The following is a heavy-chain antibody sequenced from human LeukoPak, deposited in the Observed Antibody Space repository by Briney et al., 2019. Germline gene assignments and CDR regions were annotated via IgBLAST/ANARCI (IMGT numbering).Heavy chain of an antibody. CDR1: GYTFTSNY. CDR2: INPNSGGT. CDR3: ARVGASYYYDSSGYYSFDY. V-gene: IGHV1-2*04. J-gene: IGHJ4*02. D-gene: IGHD3-22*01. Sequence: GASVKVSCKASGYTFTSNYIHWVRQAPGQGLEWMGWINPNSGGTNYAQKFQGWVTMTRDTSISTAYMELSRLRSDDTAVYYCARVGASYYYDSSGYYSFDYWGQGTLVTVSS.